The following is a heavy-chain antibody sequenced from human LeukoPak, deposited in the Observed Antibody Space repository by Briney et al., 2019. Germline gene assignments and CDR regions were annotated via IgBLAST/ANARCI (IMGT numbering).Heavy chain of an antibody. CDR2: IYYSGST. CDR3: ARGWGGTSLSEPASNI. D-gene: IGHD6-6*01. Sequence: SETLSLTCTVSGGSISSGGYYWSWIRQHPGKGLEWIGYIYYSGSTYYNPSLKSRVTISVDTSKNQFSLKLSSVTAADTAVDYCARGWGGTSLSEPASNIWAKGKMVTVSS. J-gene: IGHJ3*02. CDR1: GGSISSGGYY. V-gene: IGHV4-31*03.